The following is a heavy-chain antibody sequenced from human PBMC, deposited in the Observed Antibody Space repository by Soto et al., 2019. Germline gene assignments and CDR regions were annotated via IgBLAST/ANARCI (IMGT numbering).Heavy chain of an antibody. V-gene: IGHV1-69*12. CDR1: GGTFKSYE. J-gene: IGHJ3*01. Sequence: QVQVVQSGAEVRKPGSSVKVSCKVSGGTFKSYEISWVRQAPGQGLEWVGGIIPMFRTPNYAQKFQGTVTITADASPSTAYMELTSLRSEDTAIYYCATSPSPTLSPFGFVEAFKLWGQGTLVIVSS. D-gene: IGHD3-3*01. CDR3: ATSPSPTLSPFGFVEAFKL. CDR2: IIPMFRTP.